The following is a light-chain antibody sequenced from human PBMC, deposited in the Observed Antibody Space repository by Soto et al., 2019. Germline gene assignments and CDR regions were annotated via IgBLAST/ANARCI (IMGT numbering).Light chain of an antibody. Sequence: EIVLAQSPRTLSLAPLERRSLXSRTGQSVNSRYLAWYQQKPGQAPRLLIYGASSRATGIPDRFSGSGSGTDFTLTISRLEPEDFAVYYCQQYGSSPITFGQGTRLEIK. V-gene: IGKV3-20*01. J-gene: IGKJ5*01. CDR2: GAS. CDR3: QQYGSSPIT. CDR1: QSVNSRY.